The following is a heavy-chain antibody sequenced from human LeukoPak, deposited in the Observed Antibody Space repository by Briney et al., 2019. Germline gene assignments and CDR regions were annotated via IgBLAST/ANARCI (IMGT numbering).Heavy chain of an antibody. V-gene: IGHV3-7*01. CDR3: AGLPGTSRFDY. Sequence: GGSLRLSCAASGFTFSSYWMTWVRQAPGKGLEWVANIRQDGSEKHYEDSVKGRFTISRDNAKNSLYLQMDSLRAEDTAVYYCAGLPGTSRFDYWGQGTLVTVSS. CDR2: IRQDGSEK. J-gene: IGHJ4*02. D-gene: IGHD2-2*01. CDR1: GFTFSSYW.